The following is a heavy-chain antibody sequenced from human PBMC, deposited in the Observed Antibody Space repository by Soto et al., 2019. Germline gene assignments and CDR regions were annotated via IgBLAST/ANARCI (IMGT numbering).Heavy chain of an antibody. V-gene: IGHV3-30*18. Sequence: GGSLRLSCAASGFTFSSYGMHWVRQAPGKGLEWVAVISYDGSNKYYADSVKGRFTISRDNSKNTLYLQMNSLRAEDTAVYYCAKDGYYYGSGSYSDHDYWGQGTLVTVSS. CDR2: ISYDGSNK. J-gene: IGHJ4*02. D-gene: IGHD3-10*01. CDR1: GFTFSSYG. CDR3: AKDGYYYGSGSYSDHDY.